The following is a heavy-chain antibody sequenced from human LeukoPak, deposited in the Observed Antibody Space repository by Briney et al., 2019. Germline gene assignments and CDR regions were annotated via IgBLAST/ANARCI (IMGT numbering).Heavy chain of an antibody. CDR2: ISSSGSTI. D-gene: IGHD4-17*01. J-gene: IGHJ5*02. CDR3: ARDPSTVTTFWFDP. CDR1: GFTFSDYY. Sequence: GGSLRLSCAASGFTFSDYYMSWIRQAPGKGLEWVSYISSSGSTIYYADSVKGRFTISRDNAKNSLYLQMNSLIAEDTAVYYCARDPSTVTTFWFDPWGQGTLVTVSS. V-gene: IGHV3-11*01.